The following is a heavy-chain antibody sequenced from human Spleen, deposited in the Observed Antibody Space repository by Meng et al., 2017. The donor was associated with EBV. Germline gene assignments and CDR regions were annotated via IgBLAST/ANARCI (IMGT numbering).Heavy chain of an antibody. D-gene: IGHD3-10*01. CDR2: IYYSGST. J-gene: IGHJ4*02. V-gene: IGHV4-59*11. CDR1: GGSISGHY. CDR3: ASGRGQNYY. Sequence: QVQLQEAGPGLVKPSETLSLNCTVSGGSISGHYWSWIRQPPGKGLEWIGYIYYSGSTNYNPSFKSRVTISVDTSKNQFSLRLRSLTASDTAVYYCASGRGQNYYWGPGTLVTVSS.